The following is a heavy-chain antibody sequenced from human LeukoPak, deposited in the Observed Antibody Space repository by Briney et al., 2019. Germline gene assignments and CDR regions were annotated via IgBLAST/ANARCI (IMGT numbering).Heavy chain of an antibody. CDR1: WVSISTSGGG. CDR2: IYWNDDK. J-gene: IGHJ3*02. D-gene: IGHD3-22*01. CDR3: AHSDSSGYYDAFDI. Sequence: SCPTPGETTQNPPPARPLSWVSISTSGGGVGRVPPPPRKALGGVGLIYWNDDKRYSPSLKSRLTITKDTSKNQVVLTMTNMDPVDTATYYCAHSDSSGYYDAFDIWGQGTMVTVSS. V-gene: IGHV2-5*01.